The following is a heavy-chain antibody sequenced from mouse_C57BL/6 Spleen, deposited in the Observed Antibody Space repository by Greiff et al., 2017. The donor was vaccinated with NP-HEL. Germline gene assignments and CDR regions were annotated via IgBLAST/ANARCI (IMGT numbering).Heavy chain of an antibody. Sequence: VQLQQPGAELVKPGASVKLSCKASGYTFTSYWMHWVKQRPGRGLEWIGRIDPNSGGTTSNEKFKSKATLTVDKPSSKAYMQLSGLTSEDSAVYYCAPDSSGYVGYAMDYWGQGTSVTVSS. D-gene: IGHD3-2*02. V-gene: IGHV1-72*01. CDR2: IDPNSGGT. J-gene: IGHJ4*01. CDR3: APDSSGYVGYAMDY. CDR1: GYTFTSYW.